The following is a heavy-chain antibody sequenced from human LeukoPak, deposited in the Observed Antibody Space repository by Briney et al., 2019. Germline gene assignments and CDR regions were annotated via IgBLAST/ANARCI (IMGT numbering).Heavy chain of an antibody. Sequence: ASVKASCKASGYTFTGYYMHWVRQAPGQGLEWMGWINPNSGGTNYAQKFQGRVTMTRDTSISTAYMELSRLRSDDTAVYYCARDRGYCSGGSCYYFDYWGQGTLVTVSS. D-gene: IGHD2-15*01. J-gene: IGHJ4*02. CDR2: INPNSGGT. CDR3: ARDRGYCSGGSCYYFDY. CDR1: GYTFTGYY. V-gene: IGHV1-2*02.